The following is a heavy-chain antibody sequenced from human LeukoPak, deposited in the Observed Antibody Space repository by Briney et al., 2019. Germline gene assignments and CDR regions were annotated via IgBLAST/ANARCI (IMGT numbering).Heavy chain of an antibody. Sequence: GGSLRLSCAASGFTFSSYAMHWVRQAPGKGLEWVAVISYDGSNKYYADSVKGRFTISRVNSKNTLYLQMNSLRAEDTAVYYCALDPRFDYWGQGTLVTVSS. CDR2: ISYDGSNK. J-gene: IGHJ4*02. CDR1: GFTFSSYA. V-gene: IGHV3-30-3*01. D-gene: IGHD1-1*01. CDR3: ALDPRFDY.